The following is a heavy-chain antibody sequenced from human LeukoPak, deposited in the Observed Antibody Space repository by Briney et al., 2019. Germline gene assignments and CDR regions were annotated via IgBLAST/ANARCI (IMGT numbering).Heavy chain of an antibody. CDR3: ARVGGYSGYDPIDY. Sequence: SETLSLTCTVSGGSISRYYWSWIRQPPEKGLEWIGYICYSGNTNYNPSLKSRVTISVDTSKNQFSLKLSSVTAADTAVYYCARVGGYSGYDPIDYWGQGTLVTVSS. J-gene: IGHJ4*02. D-gene: IGHD5-12*01. CDR1: GGSISRYY. V-gene: IGHV4-59*01. CDR2: ICYSGNT.